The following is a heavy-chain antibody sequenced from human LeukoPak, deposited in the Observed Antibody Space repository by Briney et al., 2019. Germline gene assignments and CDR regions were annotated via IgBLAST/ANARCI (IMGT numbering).Heavy chain of an antibody. D-gene: IGHD1-1*01. Sequence: GGSLRLSCAASGFTFSSYAMHWVRQAPGKGLEWVAVISYDGSNKYYADSVKGRFTISRDNSKNTLYLQMSSLRAEDTAVYYCARSPNDLNYYYYYGMDVWGQGTIITVSS. CDR2: ISYDGSNK. V-gene: IGHV3-30*04. CDR1: GFTFSSYA. J-gene: IGHJ6*02. CDR3: ARSPNDLNYYYYYGMDV.